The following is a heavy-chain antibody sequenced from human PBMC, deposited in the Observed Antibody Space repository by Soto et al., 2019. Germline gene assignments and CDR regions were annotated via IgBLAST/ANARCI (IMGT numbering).Heavy chain of an antibody. CDR1: GFTFGDYE. CDR2: LSRSGNTI. V-gene: IGHV3-11*01. J-gene: IGHJ3*02. D-gene: IGHD6-19*01. CDR3: ARRSGWYAADAFDM. Sequence: QVQLVASGGGLVQPGGSLRLSCAASGFTFGDYEMSWIRQAAGKGPERGSFLSRSGNTIYYADSVKGRFSTARDNAENALYLQMEGLRVEDPATYFWARRSGWYAADAFDMWGQGTMVTVSA.